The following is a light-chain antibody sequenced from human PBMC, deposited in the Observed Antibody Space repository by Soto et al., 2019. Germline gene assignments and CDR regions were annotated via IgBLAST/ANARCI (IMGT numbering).Light chain of an antibody. Sequence: EIVMTQSPATLSVSPGERATLSCRAIQSVSSNLALYQHKPGPAPTPRIHDAADRATATPVRVRGSGSGTDFTLTISSLEPEDLAVYDCQQRSNWPPITFGQGTRLEIK. V-gene: IGKV3-11*01. J-gene: IGKJ5*01. CDR1: QSVSSN. CDR2: DAA. CDR3: QQRSNWPPIT.